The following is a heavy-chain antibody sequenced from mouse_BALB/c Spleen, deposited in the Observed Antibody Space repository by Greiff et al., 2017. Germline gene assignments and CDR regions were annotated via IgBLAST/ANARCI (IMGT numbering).Heavy chain of an antibody. J-gene: IGHJ2*01. Sequence: EVQLQQSGAELVRPGALVKLSCKASGFNIKDYYMHWVKQRPEQGLEWIGRIDPANGNTKYDPKFQGKATITADTSSNTAYLQLSSLTSEDTAVYYCASELLRYWGQGTTLTVSS. CDR1: GFNIKDYY. CDR2: IDPANGNT. D-gene: IGHD1-1*01. V-gene: IGHV14-1*02. CDR3: ASELLRY.